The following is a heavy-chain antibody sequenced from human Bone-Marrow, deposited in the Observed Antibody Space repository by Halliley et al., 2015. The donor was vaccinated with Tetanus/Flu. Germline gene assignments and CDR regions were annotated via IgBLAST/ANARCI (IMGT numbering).Heavy chain of an antibody. D-gene: IGHD3-3*01. J-gene: IGHJ1*01. CDR3: AKGRPDDFWSGYFFE. V-gene: IGHV3-43*01. CDR1: GFRFDEYT. Sequence: SLRLSCAGSGFRFDEYTMHWIRQRPGKGLEWLSLISWDGTSTFYGDSVKGRFTISRDNSKNSLYLQMNSLTTEDIAIYYCAKGRPDDFWSGYFFEWGQGTLVTVSS. CDR2: ISWDGTST.